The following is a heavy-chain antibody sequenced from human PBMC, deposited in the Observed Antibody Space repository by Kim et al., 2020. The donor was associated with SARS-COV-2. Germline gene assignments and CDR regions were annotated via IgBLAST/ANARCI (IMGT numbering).Heavy chain of an antibody. Sequence: GGSLRLSCVVSGFSFTTNWMSWARQAPGKGLEWVAKIKEDGTEKYYGYSVEGRFTISRDNAKNSPYLQMNSLSAEDTAVYYCARDRRYSLDYWGQGTLVTVSS. J-gene: IGHJ4*02. CDR1: GFSFTTNW. CDR2: IKEDGTEK. V-gene: IGHV3-7*01. CDR3: ARDRRYSLDY. D-gene: IGHD2-15*01.